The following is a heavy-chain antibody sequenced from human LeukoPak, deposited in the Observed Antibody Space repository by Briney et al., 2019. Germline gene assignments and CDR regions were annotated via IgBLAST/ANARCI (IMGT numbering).Heavy chain of an antibody. J-gene: IGHJ4*02. D-gene: IGHD2-8*01. CDR1: GFTLRSSA. CDR3: AKELYGNPSGY. V-gene: IGHV3-23*01. Sequence: GGSLRLSCAASGFTLRSSAMSWVRQAPGKGLEWVSAISVDGGTISYAASVRGRFTISRDNAKNTLFLQMSSLRAGDTALYYCAKELYGNPSGYWGQGTRVTVSS. CDR2: ISVDGGTI.